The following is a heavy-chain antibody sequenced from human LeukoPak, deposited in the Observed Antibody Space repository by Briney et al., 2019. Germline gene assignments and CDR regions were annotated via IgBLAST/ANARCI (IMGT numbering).Heavy chain of an antibody. J-gene: IGHJ3*02. CDR1: GGSISSGGYY. V-gene: IGHV4-31*03. CDR2: IYYSGST. Sequence: SETLSLTCTVSGGSISSGGYYWSWLRQHPGKGLEWIGYIYYSGSTYYNPSLKSRVTISVDTSKNQFSLKLSSVTAADTAVYYCAREHIVVVTTTPDAFDIWGQGTMVTVSS. D-gene: IGHD2-21*02. CDR3: AREHIVVVTTTPDAFDI.